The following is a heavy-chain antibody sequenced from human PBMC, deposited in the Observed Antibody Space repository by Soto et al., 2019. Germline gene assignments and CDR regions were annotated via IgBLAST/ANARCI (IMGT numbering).Heavy chain of an antibody. CDR1: GDSISGYY. CDR2: IYSSGNA. V-gene: IGHV4-4*07. CDR3: ARGDVFDL. J-gene: IGHJ3*01. Sequence: QVQLQESGPGLVKPSETVSLICTVSGDSISGYYWSWIRQPAGKGLEWIGRIYSSGNANYNPSLKSRVRMSVDMSKNQFSLKVTSVTAADTAMYYCARGDVFDLWGQGTNVTVSS.